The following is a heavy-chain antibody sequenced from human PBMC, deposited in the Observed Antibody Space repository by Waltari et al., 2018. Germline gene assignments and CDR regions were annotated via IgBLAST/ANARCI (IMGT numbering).Heavy chain of an antibody. Sequence: EVQLVESGGGLVQPGGSLRLSCAASGFTFSSYAMSWVRQAPGKGLEWVSAISGSGGSTYYADSVKGRFTISRDNSKNTLYLQMNSLRAEDTAVYYCAKDEGAYCGGDCYSPLFDYWGQGTLVTVSS. CDR2: ISGSGGST. CDR1: GFTFSSYA. V-gene: IGHV3-23*04. J-gene: IGHJ4*02. D-gene: IGHD2-21*02. CDR3: AKDEGAYCGGDCYSPLFDY.